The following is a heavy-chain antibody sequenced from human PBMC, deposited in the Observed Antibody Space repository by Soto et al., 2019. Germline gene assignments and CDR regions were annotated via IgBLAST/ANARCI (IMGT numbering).Heavy chain of an antibody. CDR2: IMPIFATP. D-gene: IGHD3-3*02. CDR1: GGTFSTSA. Sequence: QVQLMQSGAEVKKPGSSVKVSCKASGGTFSTSAISWVRQAPGEGLEWVGGIMPIFATPDYAQKFQGRVTISADESTATAYLELTSLTTDDTAVYYCARDKDRQQLGGNYYYILDVWGQWTAITVSS. CDR3: ARDKDRQQLGGNYYYILDV. J-gene: IGHJ6*02. V-gene: IGHV1-69*12.